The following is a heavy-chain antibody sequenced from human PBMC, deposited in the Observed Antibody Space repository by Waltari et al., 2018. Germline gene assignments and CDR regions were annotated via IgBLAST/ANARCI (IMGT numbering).Heavy chain of an antibody. CDR2: INPNSGGT. J-gene: IGHJ5*02. V-gene: IGHV1-2*02. CDR1: GYTFTGYY. Sequence: QVQLVQSGAEVKKPGASVKVSCKASGYTFTGYYMHWVRQAPGQGLEWMGWINPNSGGTNYAQKFQGRVTMTRDTSISTAYMERSRLRSDDTAVYYCAREIAVAGDYNWFDPWGQGTLVTVSS. CDR3: AREIAVAGDYNWFDP. D-gene: IGHD6-19*01.